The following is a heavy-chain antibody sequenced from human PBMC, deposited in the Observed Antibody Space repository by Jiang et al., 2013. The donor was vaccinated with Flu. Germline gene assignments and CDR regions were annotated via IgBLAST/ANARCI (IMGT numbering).Heavy chain of an antibody. CDR3: ASRDSSSDSYYFDY. D-gene: IGHD6-6*01. CDR2: IYHSGST. CDR1: GGSISSSNW. J-gene: IGHJ4*02. Sequence: GGSISSSNWWSWVRQPPGKGLEWIGEIYHSGSTNYNPSLKSRVTISVDKSKNQFSLKLSSVTAADTAVYYCASRDSSSDSYYFDYWGQGTLVTVSS. V-gene: IGHV4-4*02.